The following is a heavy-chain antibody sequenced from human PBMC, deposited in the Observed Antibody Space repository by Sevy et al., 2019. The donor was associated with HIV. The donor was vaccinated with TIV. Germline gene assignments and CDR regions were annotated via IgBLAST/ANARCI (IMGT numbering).Heavy chain of an antibody. Sequence: ASVKVSCKASGYTFIGYYIHWLRQAPGQGLEWIGRINPSSGGTKYTQKFQGGVTVTTDMSVSTAYMELIGLGSDDTAMYYWAGQTSGWYDWFDPWGQGTLVTVSS. J-gene: IGHJ5*02. CDR1: GYTFIGYY. D-gene: IGHD6-19*01. CDR3: AGQTSGWYDWFDP. V-gene: IGHV1-2*06. CDR2: INPSSGGT.